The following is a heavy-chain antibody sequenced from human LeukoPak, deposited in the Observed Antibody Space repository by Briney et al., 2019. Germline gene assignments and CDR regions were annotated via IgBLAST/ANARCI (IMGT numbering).Heavy chain of an antibody. CDR3: TKDIGYFDY. J-gene: IGHJ4*02. V-gene: IGHV3-15*01. Sequence: GGSLRLSCAASGFTFTDHYMSWVRQAPGKGLEWVGRFKSKTDGGTTDYAAPVKGRFIVSRDDSKNTLYLQMNSLRTEDTAVYFCTKDIGYFDYWGQGSLVTVSS. CDR2: FKSKTDGGTT. CDR1: GFTFTDHY.